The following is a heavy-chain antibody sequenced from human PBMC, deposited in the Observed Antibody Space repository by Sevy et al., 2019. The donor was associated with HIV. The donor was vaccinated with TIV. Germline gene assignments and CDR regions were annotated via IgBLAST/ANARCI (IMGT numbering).Heavy chain of an antibody. D-gene: IGHD3-9*01. V-gene: IGHV3-7*01. J-gene: IGHJ4*02. Sequence: GGSLGLSCAASGFSFNNHWMSWVRQAPEKGLEWVANIKHDGSEKYYADSLEGRFAVSRDNAKNSLFLQINSLRVEDTAVYFCARLPTGLQSFNYLLSTYFDSWGQGTLVTVSS. CDR2: IKHDGSEK. CDR1: GFSFNNHW. CDR3: ARLPTGLQSFNYLLSTYFDS.